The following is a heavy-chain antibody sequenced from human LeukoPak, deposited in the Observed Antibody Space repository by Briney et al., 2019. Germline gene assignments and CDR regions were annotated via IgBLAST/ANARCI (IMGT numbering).Heavy chain of an antibody. J-gene: IGHJ6*04. V-gene: IGHV1-18*04. CDR3: ARHAACRALYYYYGMDV. D-gene: IGHD6-13*01. CDR1: GYTFTSYG. CDR2: ISAYNGNT. Sequence: ASVKVSCKASGYTFTSYGISWVRQAPGQGLEWMGWISAYNGNTNYAQKLQGRVTMTIDTSTSTAYMELRSLRSDDTAVYYCARHAACRALYYYYGMDVWGKGTTVTVSS.